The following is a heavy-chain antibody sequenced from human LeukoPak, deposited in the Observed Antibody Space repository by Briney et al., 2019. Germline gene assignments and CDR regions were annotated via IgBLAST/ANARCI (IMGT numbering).Heavy chain of an antibody. V-gene: IGHV3-74*01. CDR2: INSGGSST. CDR1: GFTFSGYR. J-gene: IGHJ5*02. D-gene: IGHD1-1*01. Sequence: GGSLRLSCAASGFTFSGYRMHWVRQAPGKGLVWVSRINSGGSSTRYADSVKGRFTISRDNAKNTLYLQMNSLRAEDTAVYYCARDKGNDDWFDPWGQGTLVTVSS. CDR3: ARDKGNDDWFDP.